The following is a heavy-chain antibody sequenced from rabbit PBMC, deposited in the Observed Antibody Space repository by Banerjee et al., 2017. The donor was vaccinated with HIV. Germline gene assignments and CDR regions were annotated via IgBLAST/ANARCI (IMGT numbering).Heavy chain of an antibody. CDR3: ARDLASVSGWNFNL. CDR2: INSNTGTS. D-gene: IGHD1-1*01. J-gene: IGHJ4*01. Sequence: QEQLEESGGDLVKPGGSLTLTCAASGFSFNNKYVMCWVRQAPGKGLEWIACINSNTGTSYDASVDRRPFIIPKTSQTTVNLQMTSLTAADTATYFCARDLASVSGWNFNLWGPGTLVTVS. CDR1: GFSFNNKYV. V-gene: IGHV1S45*01.